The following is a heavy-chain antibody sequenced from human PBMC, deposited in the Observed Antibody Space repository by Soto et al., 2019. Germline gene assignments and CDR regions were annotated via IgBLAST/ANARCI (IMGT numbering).Heavy chain of an antibody. J-gene: IGHJ4*02. CDR1: GFTFSRNA. Sequence: EVPLLESGGGLVQPGGSLRLSCAASGFTFSRNAMSWVRQAPGKGLGWVSGISGGGATYYADSVKGRFTISRDNSKNTLYLQMNSLRAEDTAIYYCAKSEPYGSGSYYFDYWGQGTLVTVSS. V-gene: IGHV3-23*01. CDR3: AKSEPYGSGSYYFDY. CDR2: ISGGGAT. D-gene: IGHD1-26*01.